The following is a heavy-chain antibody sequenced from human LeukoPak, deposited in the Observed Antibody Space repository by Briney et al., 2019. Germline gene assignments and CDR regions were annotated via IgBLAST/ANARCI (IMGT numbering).Heavy chain of an antibody. V-gene: IGHV3-64*01. D-gene: IGHD4/OR15-4a*01. CDR3: AKEVARFGYGALLDY. CDR2: IGRNGGST. J-gene: IGHJ4*02. Sequence: AGGSLRLSCAASGFTFSSYAMHWVRQAPGKGLEYVSAIGRNGGSTFYANSVKGRFTISRDNSKNTLYLQMNSLRTEDTAVYYCAKEVARFGYGALLDYWGQGTLVTVSS. CDR1: GFTFSSYA.